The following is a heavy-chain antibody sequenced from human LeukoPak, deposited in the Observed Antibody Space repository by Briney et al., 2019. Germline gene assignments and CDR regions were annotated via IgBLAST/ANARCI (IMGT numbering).Heavy chain of an antibody. V-gene: IGHV4-34*01. CDR2: INHSGST. J-gene: IGHJ4*02. CDR1: GGSFSGYY. D-gene: IGHD3-10*01. Sequence: PSETLSLTCAVYGGSFSGYYWSWIRQPPGKGLEWIGEINHSGSTNYNPSLKSRVTISVDTSKNQFSLKLSSVTAADTAVYYCARGPYYYGSGSYYAPFSYWGQGTLVTVSS. CDR3: ARGPYYYGSGSYYAPFSY.